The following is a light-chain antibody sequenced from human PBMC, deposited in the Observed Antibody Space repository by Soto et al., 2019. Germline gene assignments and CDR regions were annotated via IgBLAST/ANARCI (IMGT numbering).Light chain of an antibody. CDR3: GTWDDSLSALL. J-gene: IGLJ3*02. V-gene: IGLV1-51*01. Sequence: QSVLTQPPSVSAAPGQKVSISCSGRNSNIGNNYVSWYQQVPGTAPKLLIYDNNERPSGIPDRFSGSKSGTSATLGIAGLQTGDEAVYFCGTWDDSLSALLFGGGTKVTVL. CDR2: DNN. CDR1: NSNIGNNY.